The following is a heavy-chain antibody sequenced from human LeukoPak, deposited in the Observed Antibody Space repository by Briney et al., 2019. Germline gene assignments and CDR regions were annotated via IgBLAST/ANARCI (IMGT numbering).Heavy chain of an antibody. V-gene: IGHV4-30-4*01. D-gene: IGHD3-22*01. J-gene: IGHJ3*02. CDR2: IYYSGST. Sequence: SQTLSLTCTVSGGSISSGDYYWSWIRQPPGKGLEWIGYIYYSGSTCYNPSLKSRVTISVDTSKNQFSLKLSSVTAADTAVYYCAIYYDSSGYYYPRRGAFDIWGQGTMVTVSS. CDR3: AIYYDSSGYYYPRRGAFDI. CDR1: GGSISSGDYY.